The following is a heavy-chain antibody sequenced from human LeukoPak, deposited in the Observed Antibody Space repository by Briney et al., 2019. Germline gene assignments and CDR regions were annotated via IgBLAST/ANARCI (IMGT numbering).Heavy chain of an antibody. Sequence: ASVKVSCKVSGNSLSETSIHWVRQAPGQWLEWMGGFEPEDGEPIFAQRFQGRFSMSEDTSTDTAYMELSSLTLEDTAVYYCATADKWEPLDYWGQGTLVTVSS. CDR1: GNSLSETS. J-gene: IGHJ4*02. CDR3: ATADKWEPLDY. CDR2: FEPEDGEP. V-gene: IGHV1-24*01. D-gene: IGHD1-26*01.